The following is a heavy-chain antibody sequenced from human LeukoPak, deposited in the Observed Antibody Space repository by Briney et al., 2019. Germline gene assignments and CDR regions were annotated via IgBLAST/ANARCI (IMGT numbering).Heavy chain of an antibody. CDR2: ISSSGSTI. D-gene: IGHD5-18*01. J-gene: IGHJ4*02. CDR1: GFTFSSYE. CDR3: ASSARLPFDY. Sequence: PGGSLRLSCAASGFTFSSYEMNWVRQAPGKGLEWVSYISSSGSTIYYADSVKGRFTISRDDAKNSLYLQMNSLRAEDTAVYYCASSARLPFDYWGQGTLVTVSS. V-gene: IGHV3-48*03.